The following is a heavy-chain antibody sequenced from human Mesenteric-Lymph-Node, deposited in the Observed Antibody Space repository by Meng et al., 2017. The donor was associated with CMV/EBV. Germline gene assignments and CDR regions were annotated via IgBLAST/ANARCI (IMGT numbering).Heavy chain of an antibody. J-gene: IGHJ4*02. Sequence: CTFSGFSLRTRGVGVGWIRQPPGKALEWLALIYWDDDKRYSPSLKSRLTITKDTSKNQVVLTMTNMDPVDTATYYCAHRRQLLCFDYWGQGTLVTVSS. CDR3: AHRRQLLCFDY. D-gene: IGHD2-2*01. CDR1: GFSLRTRGVG. V-gene: IGHV2-5*02. CDR2: IYWDDDK.